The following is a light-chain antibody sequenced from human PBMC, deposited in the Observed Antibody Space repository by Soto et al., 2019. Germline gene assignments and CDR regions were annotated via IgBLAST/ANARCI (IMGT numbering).Light chain of an antibody. CDR3: MVTTQFVPWT. Sequence: DIVLTQTPLSSPVTLGQPASISCRSSQSLEHGDGNTYLSWLHQRPGQPPRLLVYKISNRFPGVPDRFSGSGAGTHFTLKISRVEAEDVGVYYCMVTTQFVPWTFGQGTKVEIK. CDR2: KIS. J-gene: IGKJ1*01. V-gene: IGKV2-24*01. CDR1: QSLEHGDGNTY.